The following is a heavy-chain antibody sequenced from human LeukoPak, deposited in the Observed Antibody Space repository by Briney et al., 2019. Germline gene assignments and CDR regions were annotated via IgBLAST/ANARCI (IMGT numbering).Heavy chain of an antibody. Sequence: SETLSLTCAVYGGSFSGYYWSWIRQPPGKGLEWIGEINHSGSTNYNPSLKSRVTISVDTSKNQFSLKLSSVTAADTAVYYCARGPDEAGGWGQGTLVTVSS. CDR1: GGSFSGYY. D-gene: IGHD2-8*02. CDR3: ARGPDEAGG. V-gene: IGHV4-34*01. J-gene: IGHJ4*02. CDR2: INHSGST.